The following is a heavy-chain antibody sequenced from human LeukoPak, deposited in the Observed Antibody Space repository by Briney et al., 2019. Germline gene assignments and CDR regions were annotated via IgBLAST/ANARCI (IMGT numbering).Heavy chain of an antibody. CDR1: GFIFSSYG. CDR3: AQLITAAGSGN. Sequence: LAGGSLRLSCAASGFIFSSYGMSWVRQAPGKGLEWVSSIGGSGGSTYYAESVKGRFTISRDNSKNTLYLQMNSLRGEDTAVYYCAQLITAAGSGNWGQGTLVTVSS. V-gene: IGHV3-23*01. CDR2: IGGSGGST. D-gene: IGHD6-13*01. J-gene: IGHJ4*02.